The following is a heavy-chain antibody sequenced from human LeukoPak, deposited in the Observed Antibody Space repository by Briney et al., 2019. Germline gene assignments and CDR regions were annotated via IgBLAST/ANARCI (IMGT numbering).Heavy chain of an antibody. V-gene: IGHV3-23*01. J-gene: IGHJ3*02. CDR1: GFTFSSYA. CDR3: AKNGNEEYYDFWSGSGAFDI. CDR2: ISGSGGST. Sequence: GGSLRLSCAASGFTFSSYAMSWVRQAPGKGLEWVSAISGSGGSTYYADSVKGRFTISRGNSKNTLYLQMNSLRAEDTAVYYCAKNGNEEYYDFWSGSGAFDIWGQGTMVTVSS. D-gene: IGHD3-3*01.